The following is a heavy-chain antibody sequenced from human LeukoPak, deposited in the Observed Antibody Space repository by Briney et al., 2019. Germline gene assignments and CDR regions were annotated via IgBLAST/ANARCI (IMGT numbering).Heavy chain of an antibody. CDR2: NNPNSGGT. CDR3: ARDSADCSGGSCYSAEYFQH. D-gene: IGHD2-15*01. CDR1: GYTFTGYY. J-gene: IGHJ1*01. V-gene: IGHV1-2*02. Sequence: ASVKVSCKASGYTFTGYYMHWVRQAPGQGLEWMGWNNPNSGGTNYAQKFQGRVTMTRDTSISTAYMEFRSLRFDDTAVYYCARDSADCSGGSCYSAEYFQHWGQGTLVTVSS.